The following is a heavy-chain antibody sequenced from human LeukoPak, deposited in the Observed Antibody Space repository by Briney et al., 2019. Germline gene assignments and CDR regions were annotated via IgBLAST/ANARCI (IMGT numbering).Heavy chain of an antibody. CDR2: VYSSGST. J-gene: IGHJ4*02. CDR3: ASADSGYGDYGWVFDY. D-gene: IGHD4-17*01. Sequence: PSETLSLTCTVSGGSISNYYWSWIRQSAGKGLEWIGRVYSSGSTYYNPSLKSRVTISVDTSKNQFSLKLSSVTAADTAVYYCASADSGYGDYGWVFDYWGQGTLVTVSS. CDR1: GGSISNYY. V-gene: IGHV4-4*07.